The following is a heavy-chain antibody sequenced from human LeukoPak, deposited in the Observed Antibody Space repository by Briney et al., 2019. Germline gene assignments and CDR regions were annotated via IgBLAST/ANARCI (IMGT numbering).Heavy chain of an antibody. CDR1: GYSFTSYW. CDR3: ARSHYDSSGYSYYYYGMDV. CDR2: IYPGDSDT. V-gene: IGHV5-51*01. Sequence: GESLKISCKGSGYSFTSYWIGWVRQMPGKGLEWMGIIYPGDSDTRYSPSFQGQVTISADKSISTAYLQWSSLKASDTAMYYCARSHYDSSGYSYYYYGMDVWGQGTTVTASS. D-gene: IGHD3-22*01. J-gene: IGHJ6*02.